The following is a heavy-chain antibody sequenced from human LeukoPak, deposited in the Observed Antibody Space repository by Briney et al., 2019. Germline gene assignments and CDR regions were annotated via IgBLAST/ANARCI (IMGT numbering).Heavy chain of an antibody. CDR2: INHNGNVN. J-gene: IGHJ6*04. Sequence: GGSLRLSCAASGFTFSSYWMNWARQAPGKGLEWVASINHNGNVNYYVDSVKGRFTISRDNAKNSLYLQMSNLRAEDTAVYFCARGGGLAVWGKGATVTVSS. CDR3: ARGGGLAV. CDR1: GFTFSSYW. D-gene: IGHD3-16*01. V-gene: IGHV3-7*03.